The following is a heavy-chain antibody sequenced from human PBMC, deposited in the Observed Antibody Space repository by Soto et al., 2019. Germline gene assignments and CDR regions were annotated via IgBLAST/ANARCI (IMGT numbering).Heavy chain of an antibody. Sequence: QLQLQESSSGLVRPSQTLSLTCAVSGGSISSGGYSWSWLRQPPGKGLEWIGYIYHSGSTYYNPSLKSRVTISVDRSKNQFSLKLSSVTAADTAVYYCAAGAIFGVVPLDYWGQGTLVTVSS. V-gene: IGHV4-30-2*01. CDR2: IYHSGST. D-gene: IGHD3-3*01. CDR3: AAGAIFGVVPLDY. J-gene: IGHJ4*02. CDR1: GGSISSGGYS.